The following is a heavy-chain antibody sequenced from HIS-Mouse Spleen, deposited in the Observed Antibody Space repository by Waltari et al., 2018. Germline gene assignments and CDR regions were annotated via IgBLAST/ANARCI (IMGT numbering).Heavy chain of an antibody. J-gene: IGHJ4*02. CDR2: ISYDGSNK. D-gene: IGHD6-19*01. CDR3: AKASSGWLDY. Sequence: QVQLVESGGCVVQPGRSLRPPCAASGFIFRCNGMHWVRQVPGKGLEWVAVISYDGSNKYYADSVKGRFTISRDNSKNTLYLQMNSLRAEDTAVYYCAKASSGWLDYWGQGTLVTVSS. V-gene: IGHV3-30*18. CDR1: GFIFRCNG.